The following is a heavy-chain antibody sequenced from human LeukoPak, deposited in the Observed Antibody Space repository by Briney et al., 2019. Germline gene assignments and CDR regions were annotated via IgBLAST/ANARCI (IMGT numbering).Heavy chain of an antibody. CDR3: AGLITQWLAYFDY. D-gene: IGHD6-19*01. J-gene: IGHJ4*02. V-gene: IGHV1-2*02. CDR2: INPDNGAT. CDR1: GYIFTNFY. Sequence: ASVKVSCKASGYIFTNFYLHWMRQAPGHGLEWIGWINPDNGATNSAQKFQGRVTMTRDTSINTVYMELSNLRSDDTAVYYCAGLITQWLAYFDYWGQGTLVNVSS.